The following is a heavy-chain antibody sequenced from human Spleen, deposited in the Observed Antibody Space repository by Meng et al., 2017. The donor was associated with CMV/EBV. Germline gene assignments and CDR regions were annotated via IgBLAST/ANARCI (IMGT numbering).Heavy chain of an antibody. D-gene: IGHD3-3*01. CDR1: GGSFSGYY. Sequence: SETLSLTCAVYGGSFSGYYWSWIRQPPGKGLEWIGEINHSGITNNDPSLKSRVTISVDTSKNQFSLKLSSVTAADTAVYYCARGHAQAYYNFWSGYYNWFDPWGQGTLVTVSS. V-gene: IGHV4-34*01. J-gene: IGHJ5*02. CDR3: ARGHAQAYYNFWSGYYNWFDP. CDR2: INHSGIT.